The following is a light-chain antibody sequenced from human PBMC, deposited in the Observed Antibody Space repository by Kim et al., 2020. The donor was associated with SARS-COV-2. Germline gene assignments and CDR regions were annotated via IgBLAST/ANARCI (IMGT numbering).Light chain of an antibody. J-gene: IGKJ1*01. CDR1: QSSSST. CDR2: DAY. CDR3: QQRSNGPPGTWT. Sequence: GEGAHLSCRASQSSSSTLAWYPQKPGQPRRLPMFDAYDRATGIPARFSASGSGTDFTLTISSLEPEDFAVYYCQQRSNGPPGTWTFGQGTKVDIK. V-gene: IGKV3-11*01.